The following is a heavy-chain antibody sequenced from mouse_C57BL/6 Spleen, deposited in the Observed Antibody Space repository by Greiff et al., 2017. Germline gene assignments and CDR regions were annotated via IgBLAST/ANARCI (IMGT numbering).Heavy chain of an antibody. V-gene: IGHV1-42*01. CDR3: ARAGGYYDY. Sequence: VHVKQSGPELVKPWASVKISCKASGYSFTGYYMNWVKQSPEKSLEWIGEINPSTGGTTYNQKFKAKATLTVDKSSSTAYMQLKSLTSEDSAVYYCARAGGYYDYWGQGTTLTVSS. D-gene: IGHD2-3*01. CDR2: INPSTGGT. J-gene: IGHJ2*01. CDR1: GYSFTGYY.